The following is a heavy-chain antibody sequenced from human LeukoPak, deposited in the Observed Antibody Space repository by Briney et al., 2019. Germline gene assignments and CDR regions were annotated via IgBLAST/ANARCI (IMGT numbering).Heavy chain of an antibody. J-gene: IGHJ6*03. D-gene: IGHD6-19*01. V-gene: IGHV4-59*01. CDR2: IYYSGST. CDR1: GGSISSYY. Sequence: PSETLSLTCTVSGGSISSYYWSWIRQPPGKGLEWIGYIYYSGSTNYNPSLKSRVTISVDTSKNQFSLKLSSVTAADTAVYYRARDSIAVAGDYHYYYMDVWGKGTTVTVSS. CDR3: ARDSIAVAGDYHYYYMDV.